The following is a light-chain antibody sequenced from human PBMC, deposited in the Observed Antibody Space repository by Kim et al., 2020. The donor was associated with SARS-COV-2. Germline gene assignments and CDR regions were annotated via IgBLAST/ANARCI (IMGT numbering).Light chain of an antibody. CDR3: HPYNSYSHT. V-gene: IGKV1-5*01. Sequence: DIQMTQSPTTLSASVGDRVTMTCRASQSITMWLAWYQQKPGKAPKLLIYDASSLKRGVPSRFSGSGYGTEFPLTISSPQPDEFAPYYSHPYNSYSHTFRQGTKLEI. CDR2: DAS. J-gene: IGKJ2*01. CDR1: QSITMW.